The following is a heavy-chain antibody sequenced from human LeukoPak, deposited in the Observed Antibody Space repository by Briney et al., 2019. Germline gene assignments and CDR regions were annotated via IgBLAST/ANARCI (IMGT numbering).Heavy chain of an antibody. CDR1: GGTFSSYA. V-gene: IGHV1-18*01. CDR3: ARVDRMAEIDF. CDR2: ISTYTGNA. D-gene: IGHD1-14*01. J-gene: IGHJ4*02. Sequence: GASVKVSCKASGGTFSSYAISWVRQAPGQGLEWMGWISTYTGNAKYSQKLQDRVTMTTDTSTSTGYMELRGLTSDDTAVYYCARVDRMAEIDFWGQGTLVTVSA.